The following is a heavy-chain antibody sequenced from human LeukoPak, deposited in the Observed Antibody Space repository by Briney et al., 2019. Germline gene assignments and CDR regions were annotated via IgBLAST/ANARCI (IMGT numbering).Heavy chain of an antibody. Sequence: ASVKVSCKASGYTFTSYDINWVRQATGQGLEWMGWMNPNSGNTGYSQKFQGRVTMTRNTSISTAYMELSSLRSEDTAVYYCARGGGTMIVVVFDPWGQGTLVTVSS. CDR3: ARGGGTMIVVVFDP. D-gene: IGHD3-22*01. V-gene: IGHV1-8*01. J-gene: IGHJ5*02. CDR2: MNPNSGNT. CDR1: GYTFTSYD.